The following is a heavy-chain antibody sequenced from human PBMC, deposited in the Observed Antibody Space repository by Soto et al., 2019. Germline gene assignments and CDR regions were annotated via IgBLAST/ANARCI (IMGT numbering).Heavy chain of an antibody. CDR2: ISYDGSNK. J-gene: IGHJ6*02. Sequence: GGSLRLSCAASGFTFSSYGMHWVRQAPGKGLEWVAVISYDGSNKYYADSVKGRFTISRDNSKNTLYLQMNSLRAEDTAVYYCAKGPEWNYYYYGMDVWGQGTTVTVSS. V-gene: IGHV3-30*18. D-gene: IGHD3-3*01. CDR3: AKGPEWNYYYYGMDV. CDR1: GFTFSSYG.